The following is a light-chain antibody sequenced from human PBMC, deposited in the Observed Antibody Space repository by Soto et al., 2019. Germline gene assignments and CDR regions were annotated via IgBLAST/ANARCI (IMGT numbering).Light chain of an antibody. J-gene: IGKJ1*01. V-gene: IGKV1-5*03. Sequence: MTQSPATLSVSPGERATLSCRASQSVSSDLAWYQQKPGKAPKLLIYKASSLESGVPSRFSGSGSGTEFTLTISSLQPDDFATYYCQQYNSYPWTFGQGTKVDI. CDR3: QQYNSYPWT. CDR2: KAS. CDR1: QSVSSD.